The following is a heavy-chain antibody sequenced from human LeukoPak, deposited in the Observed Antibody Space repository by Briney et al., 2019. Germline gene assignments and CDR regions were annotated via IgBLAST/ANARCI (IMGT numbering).Heavy chain of an antibody. Sequence: GGSLRLSCAASGFTFNYYGMHWVRQAPGKGLEWVAFIRYDGNDKYYADSVKGRFTISRDNAKNSLYLQMNSLRAEDTAVYYCARFEDCGGDCYLLGDAFDIWGQGTMVTVSS. CDR2: IRYDGNDK. D-gene: IGHD2-21*02. J-gene: IGHJ3*02. CDR3: ARFEDCGGDCYLLGDAFDI. V-gene: IGHV3-30*02. CDR1: GFTFNYYG.